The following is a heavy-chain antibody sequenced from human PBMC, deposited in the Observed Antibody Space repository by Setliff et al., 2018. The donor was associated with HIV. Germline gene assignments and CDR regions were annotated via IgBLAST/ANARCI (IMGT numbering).Heavy chain of an antibody. CDR3: ARSVIGYYYYGMDV. Sequence: AGGSLRLSCAASGFTLSSYAMHWVRQAPGKGLEWVAVISYDGSNKYYADSVKGRFTISRDNSKNTLYLQMNSQRAEDTAVYYCARSVIGYYYYGMDVWGQGTLVTVSS. CDR2: ISYDGSNK. D-gene: IGHD3-10*01. V-gene: IGHV3-30*01. CDR1: GFTLSSYA. J-gene: IGHJ6*02.